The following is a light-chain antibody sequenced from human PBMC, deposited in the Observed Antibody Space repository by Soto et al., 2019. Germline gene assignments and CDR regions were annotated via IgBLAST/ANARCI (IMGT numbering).Light chain of an antibody. V-gene: IGLV1-47*01. CDR2: RNN. CDR3: AAWDDSLSGYV. Sequence: QSALTQPPSASGTPGQRVTISCSGSSSNIGSNYVYWYQQHPGTAPKLLIYRNNQRPSGVPDRFSGPKSGTSASLAISGLRSEDEADYYCAAWDDSLSGYVFGTGTKLTVL. J-gene: IGLJ1*01. CDR1: SSNIGSNY.